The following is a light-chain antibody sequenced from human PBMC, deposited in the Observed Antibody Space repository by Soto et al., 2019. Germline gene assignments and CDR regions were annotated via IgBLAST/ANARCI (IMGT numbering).Light chain of an antibody. V-gene: IGKV3-20*01. CDR3: QQYIHSALT. CDR2: GAS. J-gene: IGKJ4*01. CDR1: QSVSSSF. Sequence: IVLTQSPGTLSLSPGERATLSCRASQSVSSSFLAWYQQKPGQAPRLLIYGASSRATGIPDRFSGSGSGREFTLTISRLEPEDFALYYCQQYIHSALTFGGGTKVEIK.